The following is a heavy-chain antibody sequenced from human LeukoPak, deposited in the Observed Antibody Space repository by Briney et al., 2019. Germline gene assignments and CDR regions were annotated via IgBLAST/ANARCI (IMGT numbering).Heavy chain of an antibody. V-gene: IGHV3-69-1*02. CDR1: GFTYSDYS. CDR3: ARAIRL. Sequence: GGSLRLSYTAYGFTYSDYSVNWVRQAPGKGLEWVSCITGISDIYYADSVKGRFTISRDNAKNSVYLQMNSLRAEDTGIYYCARAIRLWGQGTLVTVSS. J-gene: IGHJ4*02. CDR2: ITGISDI. D-gene: IGHD1-1*01.